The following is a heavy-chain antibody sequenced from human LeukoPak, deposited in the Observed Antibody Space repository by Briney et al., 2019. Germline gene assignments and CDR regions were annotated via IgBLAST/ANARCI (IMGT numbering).Heavy chain of an antibody. J-gene: IGHJ4*02. CDR3: ARVSGSQDYFDY. CDR1: GFTFSTSW. Sequence: GGSLRLSCAASGFTFSTSWMTCVRQAPGKGLEWVANIEQDGSEKYYVDSVKGRFTISRDNAKNSLYLQMNSLRAEDTAVYYCARVSGSQDYFDYWGQGTLVTVSS. CDR2: IEQDGSEK. D-gene: IGHD1-26*01. V-gene: IGHV3-7*05.